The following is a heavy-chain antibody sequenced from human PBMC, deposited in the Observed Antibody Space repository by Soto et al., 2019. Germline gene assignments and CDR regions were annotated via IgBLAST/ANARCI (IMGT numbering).Heavy chain of an antibody. V-gene: IGHV1-69*12. Sequence: QVQLVQSGAEVKKPGSSVKVSCKASGGTFSSYAISWVRQAPGQGLEWMGGIIPIFGTANYAQRFQGRVTITADESTSTAYMELSSLRSEDTAVYYCARTLGYCSGGSCPGGSSWGQGTLVTVSS. CDR1: GGTFSSYA. CDR2: IIPIFGTA. D-gene: IGHD2-15*01. CDR3: ARTLGYCSGGSCPGGSS. J-gene: IGHJ5*02.